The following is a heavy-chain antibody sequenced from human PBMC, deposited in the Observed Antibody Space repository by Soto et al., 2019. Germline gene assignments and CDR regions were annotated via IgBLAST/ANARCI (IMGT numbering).Heavy chain of an antibody. CDR2: MNPNSGNT. J-gene: IGHJ4*02. CDR3: ARGRELWFGESQGNFFDY. V-gene: IGHV1-8*01. D-gene: IGHD3-10*01. CDR1: GYTCTSYD. Sequence: ASVKVSCKASGYTCTSYDINWVRQATGQGLEWMGWMNPNSGNTGYAQKFQGRVTMTRNTSISTAYMELSSLRSEDTAVYYCARGRELWFGESQGNFFDYWGQGTLVTVSS.